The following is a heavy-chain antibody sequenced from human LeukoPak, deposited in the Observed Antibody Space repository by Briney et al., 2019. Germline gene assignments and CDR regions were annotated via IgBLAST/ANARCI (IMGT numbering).Heavy chain of an antibody. Sequence: SETLSLTCTVSGGSISSYYWRWIRQPPGKGLEWIGYIYYSGSTNYNPSLKSRVTISVDTSKNQFSLKLSSVTAADTAVYYCARSDPPDYYGMDVWGKGTTVTVSS. J-gene: IGHJ6*04. V-gene: IGHV4-59*01. CDR3: ARSDPPDYYGMDV. CDR2: IYYSGST. CDR1: GGSISSYY.